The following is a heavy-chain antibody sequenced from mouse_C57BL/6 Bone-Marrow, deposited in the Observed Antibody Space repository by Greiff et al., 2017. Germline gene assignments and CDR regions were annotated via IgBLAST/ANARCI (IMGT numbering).Heavy chain of an antibody. CDR1: GFNIKNTY. CDR2: IDPANGNT. CDR3: ATYYYGSSSFDY. D-gene: IGHD1-1*01. Sequence: VTLKESVAELVRPGASVKLSCTASGFNIKNTYMHWVKQRPEQGLEWIGRIDPANGNTKYAPKFQGKATITADTSSNTAYLQLSSLTSEDTAIYYCATYYYGSSSFDYWGQGTTLTVSS. J-gene: IGHJ2*01. V-gene: IGHV14-3*01.